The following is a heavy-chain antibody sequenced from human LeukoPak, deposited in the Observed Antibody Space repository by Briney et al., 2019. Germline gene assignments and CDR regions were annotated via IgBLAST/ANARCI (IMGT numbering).Heavy chain of an antibody. J-gene: IGHJ1*01. D-gene: IGHD5-12*01. CDR3: ARGSYEAEYFQH. CDR2: INPNSGGT. Sequence: ASVKVSCKASGYTFTGYYMHWVRQAPGQGLEWMGWINPNSGGTNYAQKFQGRVTMSRDTSISTAYMELSRLRSDDTAVYYCARGSYEAEYFQHWGQGTLVTVSS. V-gene: IGHV1-2*02. CDR1: GYTFTGYY.